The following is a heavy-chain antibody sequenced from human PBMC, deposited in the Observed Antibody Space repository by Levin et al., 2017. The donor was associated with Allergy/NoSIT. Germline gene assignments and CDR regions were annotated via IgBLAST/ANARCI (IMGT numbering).Heavy chain of an antibody. Sequence: SQTLSLTCTVSGGSISSGGYYWSWIRQHPGKGLEWIGYIYYSGSTYYNPSLKSRVTISVDTSKNQFSLKLSSVTAADTAVYYCARGEGEVGVTGTSQIDYWGQGTLVTVSS. D-gene: IGHD1-7*01. CDR1: GGSISSGGYY. V-gene: IGHV4-31*03. CDR3: ARGEGEVGVTGTSQIDY. J-gene: IGHJ4*02. CDR2: IYYSGST.